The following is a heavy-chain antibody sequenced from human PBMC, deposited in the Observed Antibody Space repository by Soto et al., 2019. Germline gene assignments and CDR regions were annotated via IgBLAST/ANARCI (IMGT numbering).Heavy chain of an antibody. D-gene: IGHD3-16*01. CDR2: ISATGGGT. V-gene: IGHV3-23*01. J-gene: IGHJ4*02. CDR3: AKDRRAGGNSAFYFDF. CDR1: GFKFSNYG. Sequence: PWGSLIVSCVTSGFKFSNYGMSWVRQAPGKGLEWVSLISATGGGTYYADSVKGRFTISRDNSHNTLYLQVHSLTAEDTAVYYCAKDRRAGGNSAFYFDFWGQGAQVTVSS.